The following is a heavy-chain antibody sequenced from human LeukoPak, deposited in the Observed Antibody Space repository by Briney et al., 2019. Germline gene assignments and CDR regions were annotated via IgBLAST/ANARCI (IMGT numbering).Heavy chain of an antibody. D-gene: IGHD3-16*01. V-gene: IGHV3-21*01. CDR3: ARDSNDYVWGARAFDI. CDR2: ISSSSSYI. J-gene: IGHJ3*02. CDR1: GFTVSSNY. Sequence: GGSLRLSCAASGFTVSSNYMSWVRQAPGKGLEWVSSISSSSSYIYYADSVKGRFTISRDNAKNSLYLQMNSLRAEDTAVYYCARDSNDYVWGARAFDIWGQGTMVTVSS.